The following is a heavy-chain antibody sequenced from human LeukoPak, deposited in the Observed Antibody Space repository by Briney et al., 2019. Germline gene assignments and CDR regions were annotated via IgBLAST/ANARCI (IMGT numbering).Heavy chain of an antibody. V-gene: IGHV3-53*01. CDR3: ARVGEKAFHLWPEIDY. D-gene: IGHD5-24*01. J-gene: IGHJ4*02. Sequence: PGGSLRLSCAASGLTVSSNCMSWVRQAPGKGLEWVSLIYSGGSTYYTDSVKGRFTISRDNAKNSLYLQMNSLRAEDTAVYYCARVGEKAFHLWPEIDYWGQGTLVTVSS. CDR1: GLTVSSNC. CDR2: IYSGGST.